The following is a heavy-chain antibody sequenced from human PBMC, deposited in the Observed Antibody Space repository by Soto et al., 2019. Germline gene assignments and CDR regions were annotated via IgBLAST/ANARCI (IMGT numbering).Heavy chain of an antibody. CDR2: ISAYNGNT. Sequence: GASVKVSCKASGYTFTNYGISWVRQAPGQGLEWMGWISAYNGNTNYAQNLQGRVTMTTDTSTSTAYMELRSLRSDDTAVYYCARGVDDYGDQITRVAYDYWGQGTLVTVSS. J-gene: IGHJ4*02. D-gene: IGHD4-17*01. CDR3: ARGVDDYGDQITRVAYDY. V-gene: IGHV1-18*04. CDR1: GYTFTNYG.